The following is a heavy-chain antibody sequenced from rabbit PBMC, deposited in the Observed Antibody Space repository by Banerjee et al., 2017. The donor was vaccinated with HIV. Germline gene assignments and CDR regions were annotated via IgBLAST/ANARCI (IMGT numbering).Heavy chain of an antibody. CDR3: ARSHGATTSYGLDL. J-gene: IGHJ4*01. V-gene: IGHV1S40*01. Sequence: QSLEESGGDLVKPGASLTLTCTASGFSFSSSYWICWVRQAPGKGLEYIGCIYGGSSGSTYYASWAKGRFTISKTSSTTVTLQMNILTAADTATYFCARSHGATTSYGLDLWGPGTLVTVS. CDR2: IYGGSSGST. CDR1: GFSFSSSYW. D-gene: IGHD6-1*01.